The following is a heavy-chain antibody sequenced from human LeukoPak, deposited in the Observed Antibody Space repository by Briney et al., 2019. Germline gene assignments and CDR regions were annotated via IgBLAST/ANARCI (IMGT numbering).Heavy chain of an antibody. D-gene: IGHD2-2*02. CDR3: ASRCIVVVPAAISYNWFDP. J-gene: IGHJ5*02. CDR2: IYYSGST. CDR1: GGPISSSTYY. Sequence: SETLSLTCTVSGGPISSSTYYWGRIRQPPGKGLEWHGNIYYSGSTYYNPSLKSLVTISVDTSNNQFSLKLSAVTAADTAVYSCASRCIVVVPAAISYNWFDPWGQGTLVTVSS. V-gene: IGHV4-39*01.